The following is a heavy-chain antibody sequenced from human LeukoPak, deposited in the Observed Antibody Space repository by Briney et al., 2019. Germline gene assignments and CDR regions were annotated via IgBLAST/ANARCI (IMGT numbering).Heavy chain of an antibody. Sequence: ASVKVSCKASGYTFTSYDINWVRQATGQGLEWMGWMNPNSGNTGYAQKFQGRVTMTRDTSISTAYMELSRLRSDDTAVYYCARALRGGSYKNWFDPWGQGTLVTVSS. CDR3: ARALRGGSYKNWFDP. V-gene: IGHV1-8*01. CDR2: MNPNSGNT. CDR1: GYTFTSYD. J-gene: IGHJ5*02. D-gene: IGHD1-26*01.